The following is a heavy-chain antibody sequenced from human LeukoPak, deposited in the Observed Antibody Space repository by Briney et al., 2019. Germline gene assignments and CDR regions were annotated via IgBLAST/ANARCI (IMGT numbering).Heavy chain of an antibody. CDR1: GFTFSTYW. CDR2: IKQDGSDK. Sequence: PGRSLRLSCAASGFTFSTYWMSWVRQAPGRGLEWVANIKQDGSDKYYVDSVKGRFTIYRDNAKNSLYLQMNSLRAEDTAVYYCARHLAGSYYRGIDNWGQGTLVTVSS. CDR3: ARHLAGSYYRGIDN. V-gene: IGHV3-7*05. J-gene: IGHJ4*02. D-gene: IGHD3-10*01.